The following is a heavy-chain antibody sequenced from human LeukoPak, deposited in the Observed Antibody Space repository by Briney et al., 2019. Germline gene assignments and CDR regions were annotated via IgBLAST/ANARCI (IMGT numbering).Heavy chain of an antibody. CDR3: AREGQNRPTGYYYYGMDV. CDR1: GGTFSSYA. Sequence: GSSVKVSCKASGGTFSSYAISWVRQAPGQGLEWMGRIIPILGIANYAQKFQGRVTITADKSTSTAYMELSSLRSEDTAVYYCAREGQNRPTGYYYYGMDVWGQGTTVTVSS. CDR2: IIPILGIA. J-gene: IGHJ6*02. D-gene: IGHD1-14*01. V-gene: IGHV1-69*04.